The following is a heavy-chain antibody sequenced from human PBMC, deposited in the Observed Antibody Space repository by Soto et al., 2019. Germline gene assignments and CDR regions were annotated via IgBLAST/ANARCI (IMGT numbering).Heavy chain of an antibody. CDR3: ARDGVLVGAVEDAFDI. CDR2: IYYNGST. Sequence: QVQLQESGPGLVKPSQTLSLTCTVSGCSISIGGYYWSWIRQHPGKGLDWIGYIYYNGSTYYNPSLKSRVTISVDTSKNQFSLKLSPVTAADTAVYYCARDGVLVGAVEDAFDIWGQGTMVTVSS. V-gene: IGHV4-31*03. CDR1: GCSISIGGYY. D-gene: IGHD1-26*01. J-gene: IGHJ3*02.